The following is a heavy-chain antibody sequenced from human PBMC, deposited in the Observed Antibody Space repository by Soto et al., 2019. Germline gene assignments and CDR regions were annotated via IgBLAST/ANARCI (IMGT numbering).Heavy chain of an antibody. CDR3: TTVDCSSTSCYWPPYYFDY. Sequence: PGGSLRLSCAASGFTFSNAWMSWVRQAPGKGLEWVGRIKSKTDGGTTDYAAPVKGRFTISRDDSKNTLYLQMNSLKTEDTAVYYCTTVDCSSTSCYWPPYYFDYWGQGTLVTVSS. CDR2: IKSKTDGGTT. J-gene: IGHJ4*02. CDR1: GFTFSNAW. D-gene: IGHD2-2*01. V-gene: IGHV3-15*01.